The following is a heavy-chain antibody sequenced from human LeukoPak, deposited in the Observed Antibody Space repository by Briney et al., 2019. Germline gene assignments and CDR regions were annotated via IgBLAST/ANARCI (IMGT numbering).Heavy chain of an antibody. J-gene: IGHJ3*02. D-gene: IGHD2-2*01. Sequence: ASVKVSCKVSGYTLTELSIHWVRQAPGKGLEWMGGLDSEDGETTYAQKFQGRVTITTDESTSTAYMELSSLRSEDTAVYYCARECSSTSCLGAFDIWGQGTMVTVSS. CDR1: GYTLTELS. CDR2: LDSEDGET. CDR3: ARECSSTSCLGAFDI. V-gene: IGHV1-24*01.